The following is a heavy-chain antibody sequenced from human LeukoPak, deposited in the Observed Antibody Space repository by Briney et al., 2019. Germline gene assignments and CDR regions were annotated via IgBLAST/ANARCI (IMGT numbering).Heavy chain of an antibody. J-gene: IGHJ5*02. CDR2: IYYSGST. CDR3: ARCFKGRSSGLFDP. V-gene: IGHV4-39*01. CDR1: GVSISSSNSY. Sequence: SETLSLTCTVSGVSISSSNSYWGWIRQPPGTGLEWIGSIYYSGSTYYNPSLKSRVTISVDTSKNQFSLKLSSVTAADTAVYYCARCFKGRSSGLFDPWGQGTLVTVSS. D-gene: IGHD6-6*01.